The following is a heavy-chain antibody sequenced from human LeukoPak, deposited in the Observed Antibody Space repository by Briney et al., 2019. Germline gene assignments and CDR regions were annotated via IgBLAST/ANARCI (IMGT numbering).Heavy chain of an antibody. CDR1: GFTFSSYG. J-gene: IGHJ3*02. V-gene: IGHV3-48*03. D-gene: IGHD3-9*01. Sequence: GGSLRLSCAASGFTFSSYGMNWVRQAPGKGLEWISYISSSGGTIYYADSVKGRFTISRDNAKNSLYLQMNSLRAEDTAVYYCGRGSGGETLPGHGFAFDIWGQGTMVTVSS. CDR2: ISSSGGTI. CDR3: GRGSGGETLPGHGFAFDI.